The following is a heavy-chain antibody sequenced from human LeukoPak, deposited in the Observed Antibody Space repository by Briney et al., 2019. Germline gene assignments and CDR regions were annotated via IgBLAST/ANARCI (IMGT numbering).Heavy chain of an antibody. Sequence: PGGSLRLSCAASGFTFTSYGMHWVRQAPGKGLEWVAVISYDGSNKYYADSVKGRFTISRDNSKNTLYLQMNSLRAEDTAVYYCARHSGHFDYWGQGTLVTVSS. CDR1: GFTFTSYG. D-gene: IGHD2-15*01. CDR2: ISYDGSNK. CDR3: ARHSGHFDY. V-gene: IGHV3-30*19. J-gene: IGHJ4*02.